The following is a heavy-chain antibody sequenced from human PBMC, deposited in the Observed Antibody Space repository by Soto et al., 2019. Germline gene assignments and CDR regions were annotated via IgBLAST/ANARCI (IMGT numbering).Heavy chain of an antibody. Sequence: SETLSLTCAVSGGSFSDYYWTWIRQPPGKGLEWIGEINHSGSTNYNPSLKSRVTISVDTSKNQFSLNLISVTAADTAVYYCARGDIVVVPAAMFYYYYLDVWGQGNTVTVSS. V-gene: IGHV4-34*01. CDR2: INHSGST. CDR1: GGSFSDYY. J-gene: IGHJ6*03. D-gene: IGHD2-2*01. CDR3: ARGDIVVVPAAMFYYYYLDV.